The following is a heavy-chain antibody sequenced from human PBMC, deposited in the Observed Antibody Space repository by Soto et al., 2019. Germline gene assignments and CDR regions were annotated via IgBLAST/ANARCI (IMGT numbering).Heavy chain of an antibody. CDR2: ISYSGTA. D-gene: IGHD2-8*01. V-gene: IGHV4-61*01. CDR1: GGSVSSGPYH. Sequence: QVQLHESGPGLVKTSETLSLTCTVSGGSVSSGPYHWNWVRQPPGKGLEWIGHISYSGTANYNPSLRGRVIMATDTSMNQFSLRLTSVTAADTAVYYCMRSHGAYWGQGALVTVSP. CDR3: MRSHGAY. J-gene: IGHJ4*02.